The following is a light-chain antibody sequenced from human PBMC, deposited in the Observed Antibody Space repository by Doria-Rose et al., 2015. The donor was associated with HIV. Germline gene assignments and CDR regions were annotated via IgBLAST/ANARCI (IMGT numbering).Light chain of an antibody. J-gene: IGKJ5*01. CDR1: QSVSTD. Sequence: MTQSPETLSVSPGESATLSCRASQSVSTDLAWYQHKPGQAPRLLIWGASTRSTGIPARFSGSGSGTEFTLTISSLQSEDFAIYFCHQYNDWPTFGQGTRLDIQ. CDR2: GAS. V-gene: IGKV3-15*01. CDR3: HQYNDWPT.